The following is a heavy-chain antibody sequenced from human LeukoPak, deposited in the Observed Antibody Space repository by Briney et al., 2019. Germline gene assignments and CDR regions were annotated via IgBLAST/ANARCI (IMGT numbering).Heavy chain of an antibody. Sequence: GGSLRLSCAASGFTFDDYAMHWVRQVPGKGLEWVSLINWNGGSTYYTDSVKGRFTISRDNGKNSLYLQMNSLRAEDTALYYCAKPHMPVAATPYFDNWGQGTLVTVSS. CDR3: AKPHMPVAATPYFDN. CDR2: INWNGGST. J-gene: IGHJ4*02. D-gene: IGHD6-25*01. CDR1: GFTFDDYA. V-gene: IGHV3-43D*03.